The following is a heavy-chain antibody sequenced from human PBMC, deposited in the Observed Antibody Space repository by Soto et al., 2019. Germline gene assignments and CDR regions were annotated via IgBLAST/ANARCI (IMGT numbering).Heavy chain of an antibody. D-gene: IGHD6-13*01. V-gene: IGHV5-51*01. J-gene: IGHJ6*02. Sequence: PGESLKISCKGSGYSFTSYWIGWVRQMPGKGLEWMGIIYPGDSDTRYSPSFQGQVTISADKSISTAYLQWSSLKASDTAMYYCARWDSIAASLTREYYGMDVWGQGTTVTVSS. CDR3: ARWDSIAASLTREYYGMDV. CDR1: GYSFTSYW. CDR2: IYPGDSDT.